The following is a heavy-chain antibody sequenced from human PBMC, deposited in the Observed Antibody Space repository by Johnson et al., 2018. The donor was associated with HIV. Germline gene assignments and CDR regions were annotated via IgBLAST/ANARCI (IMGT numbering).Heavy chain of an antibody. CDR2: ISWNSGSI. D-gene: IGHD4-23*01. CDR1: GFTFDDYG. Sequence: VQVVESGGGVVRPGGSLRLSCAASGFTFDDYGMSWVRQAPGKGLAWVSGISWNSGSIGYADSVKGRFTISRDNAKNSLYLQMNSLRAEDTAVYYCARDGGYGGYDAFDIWGQGTMVTVSS. CDR3: ARDGGYGGYDAFDI. J-gene: IGHJ3*02. V-gene: IGHV3-20*04.